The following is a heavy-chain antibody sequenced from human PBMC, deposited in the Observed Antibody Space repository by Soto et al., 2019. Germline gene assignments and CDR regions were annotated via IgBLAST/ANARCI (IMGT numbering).Heavy chain of an antibody. CDR2: ISAYNGNT. CDR3: ARAIFGVVISIYYFEY. D-gene: IGHD3-3*01. V-gene: IGHV1-18*01. CDR1: GYTFTSYG. Sequence: ASVKVSCKASGYTFTSYGISWVRQAPGQGLEWMGWISAYNGNTNYAQKLQGRVTMTTDTSTSTAYMELRSLRSDDTAVYYCARAIFGVVISIYYFEYWGQGTLVTVSS. J-gene: IGHJ4*02.